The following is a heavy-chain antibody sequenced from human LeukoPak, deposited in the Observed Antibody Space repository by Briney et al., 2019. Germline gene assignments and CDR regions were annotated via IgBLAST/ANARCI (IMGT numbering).Heavy chain of an antibody. J-gene: IGHJ4*02. CDR1: GFTFTNYA. D-gene: IGHD1-1*01. CDR3: ARDERAAFDS. CDR2: VRGGGTNT. V-gene: IGHV3-23*01. Sequence: TGGSLRLSCEASGFTFTNYAMNWLRQAPGKGLEWVSAVRGGGTNTYYADSVKGRFTISRENSKNTLYLQMNSLRAEDTAVYYCARDERAAFDSWGQGTLVTVSS.